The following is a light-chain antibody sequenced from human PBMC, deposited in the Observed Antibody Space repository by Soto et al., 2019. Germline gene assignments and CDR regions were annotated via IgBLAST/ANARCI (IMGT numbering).Light chain of an antibody. CDR2: DAS. V-gene: IGKV3-11*01. CDR3: QHRSNWPLT. J-gene: IGKJ4*01. Sequence: EIMLTQSPATLSLSPGERATLSCRASQSVSSYLAWYHQKPGQAPRLLIYDASNRATGIPARFSGSGSGTDFTLTISSLEPEDFAVYYCQHRSNWPLTFGGGTKVEIK. CDR1: QSVSSY.